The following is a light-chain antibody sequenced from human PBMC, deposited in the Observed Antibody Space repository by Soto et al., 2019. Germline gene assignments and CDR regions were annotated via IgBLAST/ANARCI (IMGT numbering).Light chain of an antibody. CDR3: QRKVSSDT. J-gene: IGKJ1*01. V-gene: IGKV3-20*01. Sequence: EIVLTQSPGTLSLSPGEGATLSCRASQSVSSNYLAWYQQKPGQAPRLLIYGASNRATGIPDRFSGSGSGTDFTLTISRREPEDVAVSYCQRKVSSDTFGQGNKVDIK. CDR2: GAS. CDR1: QSVSSNY.